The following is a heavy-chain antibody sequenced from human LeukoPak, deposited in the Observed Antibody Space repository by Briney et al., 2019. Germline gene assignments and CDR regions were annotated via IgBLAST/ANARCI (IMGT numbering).Heavy chain of an antibody. V-gene: IGHV4-30-4*01. D-gene: IGHD2-2*02. CDR1: GGSISSGDYY. CDR2: IYYSGST. Sequence: SQTLSLTCTVSGGSISSGDYYWSWIRQPPGKGLEWIGYIYYSGSTYYNPSLKSRVTISVDTSKTQFSLKLSSVTAADTAVYYCARVCSSTSCYTASGDYYGMDVWGQGTTVTVSS. CDR3: ARVCSSTSCYTASGDYYGMDV. J-gene: IGHJ6*02.